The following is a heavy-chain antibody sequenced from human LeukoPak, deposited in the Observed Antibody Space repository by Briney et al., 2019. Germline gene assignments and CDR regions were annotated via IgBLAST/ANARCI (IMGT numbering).Heavy chain of an antibody. CDR1: RGTYNKYA. J-gene: IGHJ4*02. CDR2: IIPPFGSE. D-gene: IGHD3-16*02. Sequence: SVKVSCKASRGTYNKYAIKWVRQAPGQGFEWMGGIIPPFGSENYPQKFQGRVTITTDEVTNTAYLELRSLRSDDTAVYYCASAPSGFAGELSSWGQGTLVTVSS. V-gene: IGHV1-69*05. CDR3: ASAPSGFAGELSS.